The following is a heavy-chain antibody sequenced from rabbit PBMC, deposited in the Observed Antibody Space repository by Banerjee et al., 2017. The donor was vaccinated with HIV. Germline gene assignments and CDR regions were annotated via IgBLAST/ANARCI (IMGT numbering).Heavy chain of an antibody. CDR3: ARDAGSSNAREYFNL. V-gene: IGHV1S45*01. CDR1: GFSFSSYYY. CDR2: IDTNTGKT. Sequence: QEQLEESGGDLVKPEGSLTLTCTASGFSFSSYYYMYWVRQAPGKGLEWIGFIDTNTGKTFYASWAKGRFTISKTSPTTVTLQMTSLTAADTASYFCARDAGSSNAREYFNLWGQGTLVTVS. D-gene: IGHD4-2*01. J-gene: IGHJ4*01.